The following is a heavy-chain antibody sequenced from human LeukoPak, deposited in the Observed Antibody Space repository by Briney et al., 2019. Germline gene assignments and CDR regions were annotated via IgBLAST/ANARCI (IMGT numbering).Heavy chain of an antibody. D-gene: IGHD3-3*01. CDR2: IRFDGTKK. V-gene: IGHV3-30*02. Sequence: GGSLRLSCAASGFTFSGYGVHWVRQAPGKGLEWVTFIRFDGTKKYYTDSVQGRFTISRDNSKNTVYLQMDSLRPDDTAVYYCAKDAFEGTKNSDSWSGYYADSWRQGTLVTVAA. J-gene: IGHJ4*02. CDR1: GFTFSGYG. CDR3: AKDAFEGTKNSDSWSGYYADS.